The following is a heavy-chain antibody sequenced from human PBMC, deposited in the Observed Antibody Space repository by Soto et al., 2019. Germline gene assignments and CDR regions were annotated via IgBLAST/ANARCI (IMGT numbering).Heavy chain of an antibody. CDR1: GFTFSSYA. CDR2: ISYDGSNK. V-gene: IGHV3-30-3*01. D-gene: IGHD6-19*01. Sequence: GGSLRLSCAASGFTFSSYAMHWVRQAPGKGLEWVAVISYDGSNKYYADSVKGRFTISRDNSKNTLYLQMNSLRAEDTAVYYCARGDSSGWYEGGVFDYWGQGTLVTVFS. CDR3: ARGDSSGWYEGGVFDY. J-gene: IGHJ4*02.